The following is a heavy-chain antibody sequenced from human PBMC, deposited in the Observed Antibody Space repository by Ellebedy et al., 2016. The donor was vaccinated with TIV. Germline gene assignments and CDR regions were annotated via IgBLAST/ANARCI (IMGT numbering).Heavy chain of an antibody. CDR3: ARHDYGSGSYYSPEFDY. CDR1: GFTFSSYV. D-gene: IGHD3-10*01. Sequence: SLKISXAASGFTFSSYVMHWVRQAPGKGLEWVAVLWSDGSNKAYADSVKGRFTISRDTSKNTLYLQMNSLRAEDTAVYYCARHDYGSGSYYSPEFDYWGQGTLVTVSS. CDR2: LWSDGSNK. J-gene: IGHJ4*02. V-gene: IGHV3-33*01.